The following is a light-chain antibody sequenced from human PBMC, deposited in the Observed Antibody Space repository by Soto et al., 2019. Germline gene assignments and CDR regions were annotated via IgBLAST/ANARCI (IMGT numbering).Light chain of an antibody. CDR2: DAS. CDR3: QQCGSSST. CDR1: QSVSIY. J-gene: IGKJ5*01. Sequence: EIVLTQSPATLSVSPGERATLSCRASQSVSIYLAWYQQKPGQAPRLLIYDASNRATGIPARFSGSGSGTDFTLTIRRLEPEDFAVYYCQQCGSSSTFGQGTRLEIK. V-gene: IGKV3-11*01.